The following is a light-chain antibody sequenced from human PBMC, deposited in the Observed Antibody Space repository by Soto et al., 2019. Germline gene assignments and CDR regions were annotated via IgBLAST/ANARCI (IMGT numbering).Light chain of an antibody. J-gene: IGKJ5*01. CDR1: QSVSSN. V-gene: IGKV3-15*01. Sequence: EIVMTQSPATLSVSPGERATLSCRASQSVSSNLAWYQQKPGQPPRLLIYGASTRATDIPARFSGSGSGTEFTLTISSLQSEDFAVYHCQQYNNWPLTFGQGTRL. CDR2: GAS. CDR3: QQYNNWPLT.